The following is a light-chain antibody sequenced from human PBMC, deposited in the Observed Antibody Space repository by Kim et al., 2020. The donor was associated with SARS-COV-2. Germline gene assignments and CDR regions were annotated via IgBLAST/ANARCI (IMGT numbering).Light chain of an antibody. CDR1: QSVSSSN. J-gene: IGKJ1*01. CDR3: QQYGSSPQT. CDR2: DAS. Sequence: EIVLTQSPGTLSLSPGERATLSCRASQSVSSSNLAWYQQKRGQAPRLLINDASNRVTGTPDRFSGSGSGTDFTLTISRLEPEDFAVYYCQQYGSSPQTFGQGTKVDIK. V-gene: IGKV3-20*01.